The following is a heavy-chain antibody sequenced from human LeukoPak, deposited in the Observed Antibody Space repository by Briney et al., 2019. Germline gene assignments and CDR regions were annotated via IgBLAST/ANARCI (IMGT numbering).Heavy chain of an antibody. CDR1: GFTFSSYS. D-gene: IGHD6-6*01. V-gene: IGHV3-21*01. Sequence: GGSLRLSCAASGFTFSSYSMNWVRQAPGKGLEWVSSISSSSSYIYYADSVKGRFTISRDNSKNTLYLQMNSLRAEDTAVYYCAKGKHSSSWYFDYWGQGTPVTVSS. CDR3: AKGKHSSSWYFDY. J-gene: IGHJ4*02. CDR2: ISSSSSYI.